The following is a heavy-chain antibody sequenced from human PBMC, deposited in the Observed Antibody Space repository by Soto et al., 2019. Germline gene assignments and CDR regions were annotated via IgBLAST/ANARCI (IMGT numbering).Heavy chain of an antibody. Sequence: EVQLLESGGGLVQPGGSLRLSCAASGFTFSTYAMSWVRQAPGKGLEWVSAISGSGGSTYYADSVKGRFTISRDNSKSTLYLQMDSLSAEDTAVYYCAKAATSSWYGGHFDCWGQGTLVTVSS. D-gene: IGHD6-13*01. CDR3: AKAATSSWYGGHFDC. V-gene: IGHV3-23*01. CDR1: GFTFSTYA. J-gene: IGHJ4*02. CDR2: ISGSGGST.